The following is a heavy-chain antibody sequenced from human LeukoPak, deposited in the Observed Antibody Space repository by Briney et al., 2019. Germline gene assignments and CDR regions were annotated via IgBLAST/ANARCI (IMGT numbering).Heavy chain of an antibody. D-gene: IGHD5-18*01. J-gene: IGHJ4*02. CDR3: ARDHPVDTAMDY. Sequence: PGGSLRLSCAASGFTFSSYAMHWVRQAPGKGLEWVAVISYDGSNEYYADSVKGRFTISRDNSKNTLYLQMNSLRAEDTAVYYCARDHPVDTAMDYWGQGTLVTVSS. V-gene: IGHV3-30-3*01. CDR2: ISYDGSNE. CDR1: GFTFSSYA.